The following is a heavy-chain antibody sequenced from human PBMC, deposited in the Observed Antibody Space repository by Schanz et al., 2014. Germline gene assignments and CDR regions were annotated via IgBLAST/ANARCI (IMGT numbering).Heavy chain of an antibody. CDR2: ISPTGSST. Sequence: DVQLLESGGGLVQPGESLRLSCAASGFTFTTYAMTWVRQAPGKGLEWVSNISPTGSSTYYADPVKGRFTISRDNSKNTLYLQMNSLRAEDTAVYYCAKHVRSLTGNDYWGQGTLVTVSS. CDR1: GFTFTTYA. V-gene: IGHV3-23*01. D-gene: IGHD3-9*01. J-gene: IGHJ4*02. CDR3: AKHVRSLTGNDY.